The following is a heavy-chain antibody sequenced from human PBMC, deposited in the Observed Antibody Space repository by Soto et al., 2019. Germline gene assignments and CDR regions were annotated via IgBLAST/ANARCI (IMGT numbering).Heavy chain of an antibody. CDR1: GYTFTSYG. CDR2: ISAYNGNT. Sequence: ASVKVSCKASGYTFTSYGISWVRQAPGQGLEWMGWISAYNGNTNYAQKLQGRVTMTTDTSTSTAYMEMRSMRSDDTAVYYCARDRSGWYDLAYYYYYGMDVWGQGRTVTVS. D-gene: IGHD6-19*01. J-gene: IGHJ6*02. CDR3: ARDRSGWYDLAYYYYYGMDV. V-gene: IGHV1-18*04.